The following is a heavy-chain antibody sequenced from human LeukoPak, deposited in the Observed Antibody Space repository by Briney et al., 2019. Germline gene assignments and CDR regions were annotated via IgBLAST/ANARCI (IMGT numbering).Heavy chain of an antibody. CDR2: SNSDGSTT. J-gene: IGHJ3*01. Sequence: PGGSLRLSCAASGFTFSSYWMHWVRQAPGKGLVWVSRSNSDGSTTSYADSVKGRFTISIDNARNTLLLQMNSLRGEDTAVYYCARANLGAFDVWGQGTMVTVSS. CDR3: ARANLGAFDV. D-gene: IGHD7-27*01. V-gene: IGHV3-74*01. CDR1: GFTFSSYW.